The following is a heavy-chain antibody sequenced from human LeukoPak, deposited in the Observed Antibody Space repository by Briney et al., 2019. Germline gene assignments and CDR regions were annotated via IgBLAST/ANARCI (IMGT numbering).Heavy chain of an antibody. Sequence: PGGSLRLSCVASGFTFSSYAMSWVRQAPGKGLEWVSAISGSGGSTYYADSVKGRFTISRDNSKNTLYLQMNSLRAEDTAVYYCAKDYYGSGSYPFDYWGQGTLVTVSS. CDR3: AKDYYGSGSYPFDY. D-gene: IGHD3-10*01. V-gene: IGHV3-23*01. J-gene: IGHJ4*02. CDR2: ISGSGGST. CDR1: GFTFSSYA.